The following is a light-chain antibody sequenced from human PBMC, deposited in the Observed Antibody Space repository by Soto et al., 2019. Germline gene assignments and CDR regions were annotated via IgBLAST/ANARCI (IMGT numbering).Light chain of an antibody. V-gene: IGLV2-11*01. Sequence: QSALTQPPSASGSPGQSVTVSCTGTSRDIGDYNWVSWYQQHPGKAPKLLIYDVTKRPSGVPDRFSGSKSGNTAALTISGLQAEDEAEYFCSSYAGSYTWIFGSGTKVTVL. CDR2: DVT. J-gene: IGLJ1*01. CDR1: SRDIGDYNW. CDR3: SSYAGSYTWI.